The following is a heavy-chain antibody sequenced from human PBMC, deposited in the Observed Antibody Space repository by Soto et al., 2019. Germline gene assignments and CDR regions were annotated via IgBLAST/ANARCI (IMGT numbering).Heavy chain of an antibody. Sequence: GGSRRLSCAASGFTFDDYAMHWVRQAPGKGLEWVSGISWNSGSIGYADSVKGRFTISRDNAKNSLYLQMNSLRAEDTALYYCPKDWGEGSSSRYYYYGMDVWGQGTTVTVSS. D-gene: IGHD6-6*01. CDR2: ISWNSGSI. CDR1: GFTFDDYA. V-gene: IGHV3-9*01. CDR3: PKDWGEGSSSRYYYYGMDV. J-gene: IGHJ6*02.